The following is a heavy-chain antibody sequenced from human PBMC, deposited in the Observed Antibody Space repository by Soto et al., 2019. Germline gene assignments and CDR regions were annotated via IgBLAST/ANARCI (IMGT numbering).Heavy chain of an antibody. D-gene: IGHD2-15*01. CDR1: RTAISSYY. CDR3: ARMGPSYCSGDRCYSEGVWIDC. CDR2: IYYNGYT. V-gene: IGHV4-59*01. J-gene: IGHJ4*02. Sequence: SETLSLTCTVSRTAISSYYWSWIRQPPGKGLERIAYIYYNGYTSYNPSLESRVTIAIDTSKNQFSLKLSSVTAADTAMYYCARMGPSYCSGDRCYSEGVWIDCWGQGTLVTVSS.